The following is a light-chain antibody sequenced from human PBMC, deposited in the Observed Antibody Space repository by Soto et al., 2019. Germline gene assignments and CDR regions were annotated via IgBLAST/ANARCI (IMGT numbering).Light chain of an antibody. J-gene: IGLJ1*01. Sequence: QSVRTQPASVSGSPGQSITISCTVTSSDIGAYNYVSWYQQHPGKAPKLLIYEVTNRPSGVSDRFSGSKSGNTASLTISGLQAEDEANYYCNSYTTLSNRVFGTGTKV. CDR1: SSDIGAYNY. CDR3: NSYTTLSNRV. V-gene: IGLV2-14*01. CDR2: EVT.